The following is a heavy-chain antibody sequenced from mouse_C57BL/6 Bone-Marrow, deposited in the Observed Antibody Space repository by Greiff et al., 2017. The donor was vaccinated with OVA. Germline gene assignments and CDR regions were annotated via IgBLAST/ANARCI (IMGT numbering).Heavy chain of an antibody. CDR3: ARRGYGSSYVDYAMDY. CDR1: GYAFSSSW. V-gene: IGHV1-82*01. J-gene: IGHJ4*01. CDR2: IYPGDGDT. D-gene: IGHD1-1*01. Sequence: QVQLQQSGPELVKPGASVKISCKASGYAFSSSWMNWVKQRPGKGLEWIGRIYPGDGDTNYNGKFKGKATLTADKSSSTAYMQLSSLTSEDSAVYFCARRGYGSSYVDYAMDYWGQGTSVTVSS.